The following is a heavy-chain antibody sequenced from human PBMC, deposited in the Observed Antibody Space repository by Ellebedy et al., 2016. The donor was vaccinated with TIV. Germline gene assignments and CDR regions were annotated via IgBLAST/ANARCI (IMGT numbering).Heavy chain of an antibody. CDR1: GFTFSNFG. CDR2: IWYDGSKQ. CDR3: AKVSATDGLDV. D-gene: IGHD6-13*01. V-gene: IGHV3-33*06. J-gene: IGHJ6*02. Sequence: GESLKISCAASGFTFSNFGMHWVRQAPGRGLEWVAVIWYDGSKQYYGDSVRGRFTISRDNSKNRLDLQMNSLRAEDTAVYYCAKVSATDGLDVWGPGTTVTVSS.